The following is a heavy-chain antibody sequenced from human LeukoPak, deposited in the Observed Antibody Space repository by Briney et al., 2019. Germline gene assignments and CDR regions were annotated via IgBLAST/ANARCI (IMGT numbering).Heavy chain of an antibody. CDR3: AKVREDIAATMDGMDV. J-gene: IGHJ6*02. D-gene: IGHD5-12*01. CDR2: ISGSGGST. Sequence: GGSLRLSCAASGFTFSSYAMSWVRQAPGKGLEWVSAISGSGGSTYYADSVKGRFTISRDNSKNTLYLQMNSLRAEDTAVYYCAKVREDIAATMDGMDVWGQGTTVTVSS. V-gene: IGHV3-23*01. CDR1: GFTFSSYA.